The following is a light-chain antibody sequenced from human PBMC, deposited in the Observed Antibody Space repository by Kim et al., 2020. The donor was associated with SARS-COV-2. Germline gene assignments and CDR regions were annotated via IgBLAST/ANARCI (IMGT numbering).Light chain of an antibody. V-gene: IGKV3-15*01. CDR3: HQYNDWPPLT. CDR2: GAS. Sequence: EIVLTQSPATLSLSPGERATLSCRASQSVSSNLAWYQQKPGQAPRLLIYGASTRAPGIPARFSGSGSGTDFTLTIYSLQSEDFAVYYCHQYNDWPPLTFGGVTKVDIK. CDR1: QSVSSN. J-gene: IGKJ4*01.